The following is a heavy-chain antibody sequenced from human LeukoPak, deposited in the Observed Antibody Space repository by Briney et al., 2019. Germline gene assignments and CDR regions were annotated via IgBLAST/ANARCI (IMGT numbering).Heavy chain of an antibody. V-gene: IGHV3-30-3*02. CDR1: GFTFSSYA. J-gene: IGHJ4*02. CDR2: ISYDGSNK. CDR3: AKQISAKGASFDY. Sequence: GGFLRLSCAASGFTFSSYAMHWVRQAPGKGLEWVAVISYDGSNKYYADSVKGRFTISRDNSKNTLYLQMNSLRAEDTAVYYCAKQISAKGASFDYWGQGTLVTVSS. D-gene: IGHD3-10*01.